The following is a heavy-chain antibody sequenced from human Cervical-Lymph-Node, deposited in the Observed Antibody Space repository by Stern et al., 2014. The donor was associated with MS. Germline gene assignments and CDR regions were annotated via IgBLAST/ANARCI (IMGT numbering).Heavy chain of an antibody. CDR1: GFSFSRYA. Sequence: MQLVESGGGVVQPGRSLRLSCAASGFSFSRYAMHWVRQAPGKGLEWEAIIWYDGSNPYYADSVTGRFTISRDNFKNTLYLQMNSLRAEDTAVYYCASAYSSSHYYFDYWGQGTLVTVSS. V-gene: IGHV3-33*01. D-gene: IGHD6-13*01. J-gene: IGHJ4*02. CDR3: ASAYSSSHYYFDY. CDR2: IWYDGSNP.